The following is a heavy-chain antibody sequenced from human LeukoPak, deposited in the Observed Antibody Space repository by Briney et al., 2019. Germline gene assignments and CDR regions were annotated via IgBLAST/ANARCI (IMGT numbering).Heavy chain of an antibody. CDR2: IYSGGDT. CDR1: GVTVSNNF. Sequence: GGSLRPSCAASGVTVSNNFMLWVRQAPGKGLEWVSLIYSGGDTHYADSVKGRFTISRDNSKNTLYLQMNSLRAEDTAVYYCAKAMFYAFDIWGQGTMVTVSS. V-gene: IGHV3-53*01. D-gene: IGHD3-10*02. CDR3: AKAMFYAFDI. J-gene: IGHJ3*02.